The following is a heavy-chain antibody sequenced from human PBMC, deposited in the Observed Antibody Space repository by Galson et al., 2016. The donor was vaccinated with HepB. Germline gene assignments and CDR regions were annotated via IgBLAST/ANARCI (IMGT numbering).Heavy chain of an antibody. D-gene: IGHD5-24*01. CDR3: ARHAERWLQRAFDI. J-gene: IGHJ3*02. CDR1: GGSVGTSY. Sequence: SETLPLTCSVSGGSVGTSYWSWIRQPPGKTLEWIGYIYYSGSTTYNPSLRSRVTLSVDTDTSTTHFSLKLTSVTAADTAVYYCARHAERWLQRAFDIWGRGTMVSVSS. CDR2: IYYSGST. V-gene: IGHV4-59*02.